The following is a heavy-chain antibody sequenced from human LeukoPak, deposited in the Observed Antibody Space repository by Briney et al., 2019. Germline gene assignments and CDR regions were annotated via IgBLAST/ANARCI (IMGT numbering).Heavy chain of an antibody. D-gene: IGHD2-21*02. Sequence: ASVKVSCKASGYTFTSYYMHWVRQAPGQGLEWMGIINPSGGSTSYAQKFQGRVTMTRDTSTSTVYMELSSLRSEDTAVYYCAREIYCGGDCYPPGDAFDIWGQGTTVTVSS. CDR1: GYTFTSYY. V-gene: IGHV1-46*01. CDR2: INPSGGST. J-gene: IGHJ3*02. CDR3: AREIYCGGDCYPPGDAFDI.